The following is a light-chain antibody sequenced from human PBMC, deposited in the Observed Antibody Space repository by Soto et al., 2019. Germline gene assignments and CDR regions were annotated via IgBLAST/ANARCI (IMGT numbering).Light chain of an antibody. CDR3: SSNAGRNNLV. CDR2: DVS. Sequence: QSALTQPPSASGSPGQSVTISCTGTSSDVGGYNYVSWYQQHPGKVPKLLLYDVSKRPSGVPDRVSGSKSGNTASLTVSGLQAEDEADYYCSSNAGRNNLVFGGGTKLTVL. CDR1: SSDVGGYNY. V-gene: IGLV2-8*01. J-gene: IGLJ2*01.